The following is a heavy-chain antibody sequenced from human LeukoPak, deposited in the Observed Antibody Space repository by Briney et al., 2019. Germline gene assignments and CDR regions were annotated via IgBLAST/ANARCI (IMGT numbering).Heavy chain of an antibody. CDR2: IYYSGST. CDR1: GGSISSYY. D-gene: IGHD3-10*01. J-gene: IGHJ5*02. Sequence: SETLSLTCTVSGGSISSYYWSWIRQPPGKGLEWIGYIYYSGSTNYNPSLKSRVTISVDTSKNQFSLKLSSVTAADAAVYYCARDLRVYYGSGSYYNVAHNWFDPWGQGTLVTVSS. CDR3: ARDLRVYYGSGSYYNVAHNWFDP. V-gene: IGHV4-59*01.